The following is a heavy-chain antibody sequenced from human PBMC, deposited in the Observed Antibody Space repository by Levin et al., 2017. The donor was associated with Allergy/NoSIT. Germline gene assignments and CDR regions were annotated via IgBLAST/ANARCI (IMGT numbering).Heavy chain of an antibody. CDR2: ISWNSGDI. CDR3: AKDITGYSYGAFDY. V-gene: IGHV3-9*01. D-gene: IGHD5-18*01. J-gene: IGHJ4*02. CDR1: GFTFDDYA. Sequence: GGSLRLSCAASGFTFDDYAMHWVRQVPGKGLEWVSGISWNSGDIGYADSVKGRFTISRDNAKRSLYLQMNSLRVEDTALYYCAKDITGYSYGAFDYWGQGTLVTVSS.